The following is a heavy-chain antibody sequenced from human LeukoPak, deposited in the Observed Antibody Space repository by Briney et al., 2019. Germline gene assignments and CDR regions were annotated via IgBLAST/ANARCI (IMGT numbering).Heavy chain of an antibody. CDR2: INHSGST. Sequence: SETLSLTCAVYGGSFSGYYWSWIRQPPGKGLEWMGEINHSGSTNYNPSLKSRVTISVDTSKNQFSLKLSSVTAADTAVYYCARSVRYYDFWSGYFNWFDPWGQGTLVTVSS. CDR1: GGSFSGYY. V-gene: IGHV4-34*01. D-gene: IGHD3-3*01. CDR3: ARSVRYYDFWSGYFNWFDP. J-gene: IGHJ5*02.